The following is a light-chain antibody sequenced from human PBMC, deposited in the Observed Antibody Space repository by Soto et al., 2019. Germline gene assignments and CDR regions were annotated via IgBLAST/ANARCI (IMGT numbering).Light chain of an antibody. CDR3: QQRSYWLT. CDR2: DAS. CDR1: QSVSSY. Sequence: EIVLTQSPATLSLSPGERATLSCRASQSVSSYLAWYQQKPGQAPRLLIYDASNRATGIPARFSGSGSGTDFTLTISSLEPEDVAVYYCQQRSYWLTFGGGPKVEIK. V-gene: IGKV3-11*01. J-gene: IGKJ4*01.